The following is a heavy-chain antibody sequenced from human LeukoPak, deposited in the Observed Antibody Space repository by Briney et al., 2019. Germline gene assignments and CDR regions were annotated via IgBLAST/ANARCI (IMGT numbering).Heavy chain of an antibody. CDR3: GRDRWLGIAPADDLDY. CDR1: GFTFSSYW. CDR2: IKQDGSEK. D-gene: IGHD6-13*01. V-gene: IGHV3-7*01. J-gene: IGHJ4*02. Sequence: GGSLRLSCAASGFTFSSYWMSWVRQAPGKGLEWVANIKQDGSEKYYVDSVKGRFTISRDNAKNSLYLQMNSLRAEDTAVYYCGRDRWLGIAPADDLDYWGQGTLVTVSS.